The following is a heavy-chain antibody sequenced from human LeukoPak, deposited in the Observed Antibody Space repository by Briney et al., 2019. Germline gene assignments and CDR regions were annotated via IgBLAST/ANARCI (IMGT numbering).Heavy chain of an antibody. CDR2: IGRSSSYM. CDR1: GFTFSSYS. J-gene: IGHJ4*02. D-gene: IGHD6-6*01. V-gene: IGHV3-21*01. Sequence: PGGSLRLSCAASGFTFSSYSMNWVRQAPGKGLEWVSSIGRSSSYMYYADSVRGRFTISRDNAKNSLYLQMNSLRAEDTAVYYCARCSGVFGSSGYWGQGTLVTVSS. CDR3: ARCSGVFGSSGY.